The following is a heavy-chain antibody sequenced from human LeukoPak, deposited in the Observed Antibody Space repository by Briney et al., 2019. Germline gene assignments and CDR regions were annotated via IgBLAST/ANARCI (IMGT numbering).Heavy chain of an antibody. D-gene: IGHD3-10*01. Sequence: SETLSLTCTVSGGSISSYYWSWIRQPPGKGLEWIGYIYYSGSTNYNPSLKSRVTISVDTSKNQFSLKLSSVTAADTAVYYCARVKLYYYGSGGPDAFDIWGQGTMVTVSS. CDR3: ARVKLYYYGSGGPDAFDI. CDR2: IYYSGST. J-gene: IGHJ3*02. CDR1: GGSISSYY. V-gene: IGHV4-59*01.